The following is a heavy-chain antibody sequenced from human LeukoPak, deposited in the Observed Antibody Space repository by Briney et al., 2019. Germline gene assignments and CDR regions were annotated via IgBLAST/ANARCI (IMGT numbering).Heavy chain of an antibody. CDR2: IYSSGST. CDR1: GGSISTHY. V-gene: IGHV4-59*11. Sequence: PSETLSLTCTVSGGSISTHYWTWIRQPPGKGLEWIGYIYSSGSTNYNPSLKSRVTISVDTSKNQFSLKLTSVTAADTAVYSCARGGVWFDPWGQGTLVTVSS. J-gene: IGHJ5*02. D-gene: IGHD3-10*01. CDR3: ARGGVWFDP.